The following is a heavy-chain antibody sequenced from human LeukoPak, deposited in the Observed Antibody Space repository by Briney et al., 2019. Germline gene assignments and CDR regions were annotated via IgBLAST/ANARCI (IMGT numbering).Heavy chain of an antibody. Sequence: SETLSLTCAVYGGSFSGYYWSWIRQPPGKGLEWIGEINHSGSTNYNPSLKSRVTISVDTSKNQFSLKLSSVTAADTAVYYCASLWRGYFDYWGQGTLVTVSS. CDR1: GGSFSGYY. J-gene: IGHJ4*02. V-gene: IGHV4-34*01. D-gene: IGHD2/OR15-2a*01. CDR2: INHSGST. CDR3: ASLWRGYFDY.